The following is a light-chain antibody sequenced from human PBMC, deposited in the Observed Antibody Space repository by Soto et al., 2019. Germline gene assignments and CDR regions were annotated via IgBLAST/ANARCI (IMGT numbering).Light chain of an antibody. V-gene: IGKV1-39*01. CDR2: AAS. CDR3: QQSYSTPYT. J-gene: IGKJ2*01. CDR1: QSISTY. Sequence: DIHMTQSPSSPSASVGDRVTITCRASQSISTYLNWYQQKPGKAPKLLIYAASSLQSGVPSRFSGSGSGTDFTLTISSLQPEDFATYYCQQSYSTPYTFGQGTKLEIK.